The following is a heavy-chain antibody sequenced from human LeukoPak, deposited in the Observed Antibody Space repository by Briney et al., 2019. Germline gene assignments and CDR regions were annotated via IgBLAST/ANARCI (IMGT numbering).Heavy chain of an antibody. CDR1: GFTFSSYC. Sequence: GGSLRLSCAASGFTFSSYCMTWVRQAPGKGLEWVSYISGNSSTIYYADSVKGRFTISRDNAKNSLYLQMNSLRAEDTAIYYCAKDFGVLRYFDWLSLGVAHDAFDIWGQGTMVTVSS. CDR3: AKDFGVLRYFDWLSLGVAHDAFDI. V-gene: IGHV3-48*01. D-gene: IGHD3-9*01. J-gene: IGHJ3*02. CDR2: ISGNSSTI.